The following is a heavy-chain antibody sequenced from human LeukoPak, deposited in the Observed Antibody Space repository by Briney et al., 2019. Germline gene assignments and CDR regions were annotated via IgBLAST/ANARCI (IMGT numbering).Heavy chain of an antibody. CDR1: GFTLSTNS. D-gene: IGHD6-13*01. CDR2: ISYDGSNK. Sequence: GGSLRLSWAASGFTLSTNSMHWVRQAPGKGLGWLAVISYDGSNKYYADSVKGRFTISRDSSKNTVYLQMNSLRPEDTAVYSCARDGDQQGEYFQHWGQGTLVTVSS. J-gene: IGHJ1*01. V-gene: IGHV3-30-3*01. CDR3: ARDGDQQGEYFQH.